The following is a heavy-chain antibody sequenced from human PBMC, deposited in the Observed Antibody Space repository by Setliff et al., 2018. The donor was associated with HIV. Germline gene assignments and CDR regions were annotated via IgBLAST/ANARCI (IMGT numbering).Heavy chain of an antibody. Sequence: SETLSLTCTVSGGSINNFYWSWIRQPPGKGLERIGSIYFTGSSDNNPSLKSRVTLSVDTSKHQFSLKLSSVTAADTAVYYCARVQMAYAAFDVWGQGTMVTVSS. V-gene: IGHV4-59*01. CDR1: GGSINNFY. D-gene: IGHD4-17*01. J-gene: IGHJ3*01. CDR3: ARVQMAYAAFDV. CDR2: IYFTGSS.